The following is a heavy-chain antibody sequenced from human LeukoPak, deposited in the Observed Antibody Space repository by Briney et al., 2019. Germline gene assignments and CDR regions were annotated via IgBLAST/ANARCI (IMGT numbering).Heavy chain of an antibody. CDR2: ISYDGSNK. CDR1: GFTFSSYA. Sequence: PGGSLRLCCAAAGFTFSSYAMQGARQAPGKGVEWVGVISYDGSNKYHADSVKGRFTISRDNYKNTLYLQMNSLRAEDTAVYYCARDYIAAAGKTYYYYGMDVWGQGTTVTVSS. CDR3: ARDYIAAAGKTYYYYGMDV. J-gene: IGHJ6*02. V-gene: IGHV3-30-3*01. D-gene: IGHD6-13*01.